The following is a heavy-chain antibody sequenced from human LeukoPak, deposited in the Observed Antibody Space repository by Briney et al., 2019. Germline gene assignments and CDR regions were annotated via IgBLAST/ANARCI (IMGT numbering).Heavy chain of an antibody. CDR1: VYSVTGYY. D-gene: IGHD6-13*01. V-gene: IGHV1-2*02. J-gene: IGHJ4*02. CDR2: IDPNHGGT. CDR3: VSIAAAGFYFDN. Sequence: ASEKVSCKASVYSVTGYYMHWVRLAPPPGLEWTGLIDPNHGGTNYAQKFQGRVTMTWDTTISKAYSQLRRPISDDPAVEYCVSIAAAGFYFDNCGEGTLVSVSS.